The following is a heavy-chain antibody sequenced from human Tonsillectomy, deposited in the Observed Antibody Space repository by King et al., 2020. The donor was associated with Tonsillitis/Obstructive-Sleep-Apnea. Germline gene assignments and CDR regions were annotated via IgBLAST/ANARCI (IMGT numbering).Heavy chain of an antibody. Sequence: VQLMESGGGVVQPGRSLRLSCAAFGFTFSNYGMHWVRQAPGKGLEWVAVISYDGTNAYYGDSVKGRFTISRDNSKNTLYLQMNSLRAEDTAVYYCAKDTGPIAVAGEFDYWGQGTLVTVSS. CDR3: AKDTGPIAVAGEFDY. CDR1: GFTFSNYG. J-gene: IGHJ4*02. CDR2: ISYDGTNA. V-gene: IGHV3-30*18. D-gene: IGHD6-19*01.